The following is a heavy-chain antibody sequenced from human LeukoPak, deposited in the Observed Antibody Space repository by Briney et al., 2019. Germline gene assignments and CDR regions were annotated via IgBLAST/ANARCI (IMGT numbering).Heavy chain of an antibody. CDR1: GYTFTSYG. CDR2: ISAYNGNT. Sequence: GASVKVSCTASGYTFTSYGISWVRQAPGQGLEWMGWISAYNGNTNYAQKLQGRVTMTTDTSTSTAYMELRSLRSDDTAVYYCARYYDSSGYPGYWYFDLWGRGTLVTVSS. D-gene: IGHD3-22*01. CDR3: ARYYDSSGYPGYWYFDL. J-gene: IGHJ2*01. V-gene: IGHV1-18*01.